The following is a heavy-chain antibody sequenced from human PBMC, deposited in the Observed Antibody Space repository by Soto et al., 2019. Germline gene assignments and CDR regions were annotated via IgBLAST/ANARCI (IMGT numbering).Heavy chain of an antibody. J-gene: IGHJ6*02. CDR3: ARGYTYSSSWYSWGGSGWYDDYYYGMDV. Sequence: SETLSLTCAVYGGSFSGYYWSWIRQPPGKGLEWIGEINHSGSTNYNPSLKSRVTISVDTSKNQFSLKLSSVTAADTAVYYCARGYTYSSSWYSWGGSGWYDDYYYGMDVWGQGTTVTVSS. D-gene: IGHD6-13*01. V-gene: IGHV4-34*01. CDR2: INHSGST. CDR1: GGSFSGYY.